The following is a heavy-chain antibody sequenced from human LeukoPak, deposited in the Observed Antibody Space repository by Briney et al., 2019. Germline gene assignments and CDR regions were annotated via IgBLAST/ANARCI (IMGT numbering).Heavy chain of an antibody. J-gene: IGHJ5*02. Sequence: GGSLRLSCAASGFTFSSYGMHWVRQAPGKGLEWVAVISYDGSNKYYADSVKGRFTISRDNSKNTLYLQMNSLRADEDTAVYYCAKAHHSSGWYWFDPWGQGTLVTVSS. V-gene: IGHV3-30*18. CDR1: GFTFSSYG. D-gene: IGHD6-19*01. CDR3: AKAHHSSGWYWFDP. CDR2: ISYDGSNK.